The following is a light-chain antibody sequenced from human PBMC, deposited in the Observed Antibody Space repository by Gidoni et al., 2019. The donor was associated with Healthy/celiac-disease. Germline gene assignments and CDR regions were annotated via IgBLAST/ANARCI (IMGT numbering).Light chain of an antibody. J-gene: IGKJ1*01. V-gene: IGKV1-9*01. CDR1: QGITSY. CDR2: AAS. CDR3: QQINSYPRT. Sequence: IQLTQSPSSLSASVGDRFTITCRASQGITSYLAWYQQQPGKAPKLLIYAASTLQSGVPARFSGSGSGKDFTLTISSLQPEDFATYYCQQINSYPRTVXXXTKVEIK.